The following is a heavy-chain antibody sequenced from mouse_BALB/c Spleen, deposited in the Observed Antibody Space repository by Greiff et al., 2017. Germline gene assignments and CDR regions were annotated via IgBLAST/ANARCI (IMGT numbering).Heavy chain of an antibody. CDR2: ISSGSSTI. V-gene: IGHV5-17*02. CDR3: ARYGNYYFDY. Sequence: DVKLVESGGGLVKPGGSLKLSCAASGFTFSSFGMHWVRQAPEKGLEWVAYISSGSSTIYYADTVKGRFTISRDNPKNTLFLQMTSLRSEDTAMYYCARYGNYYFDYWGQGTTLTVSS. CDR1: GFTFSSFG. J-gene: IGHJ2*01. D-gene: IGHD2-1*01.